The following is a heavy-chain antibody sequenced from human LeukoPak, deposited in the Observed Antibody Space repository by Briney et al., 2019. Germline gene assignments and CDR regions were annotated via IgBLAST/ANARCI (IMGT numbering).Heavy chain of an antibody. CDR1: GYSFTSYW. D-gene: IGHD4-11*01. Sequence: GESLKISCKGSGYSFTSYWTGWVRQMPGRGLEWMGIIYPGDSDTRYSPSFQGQVTISADKSISTAYPQWSSLKASDTAMYYCARLDDYRSSGDYWGQGTLVTVSS. J-gene: IGHJ4*02. V-gene: IGHV5-51*03. CDR2: IYPGDSDT. CDR3: ARLDDYRSSGDY.